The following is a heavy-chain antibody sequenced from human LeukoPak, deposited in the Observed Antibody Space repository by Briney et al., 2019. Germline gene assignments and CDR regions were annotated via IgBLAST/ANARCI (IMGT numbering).Heavy chain of an antibody. CDR1: GGTFSSYA. Sequence: ASVKVSCKASGGTFSSYAISWVRQAPGQGLEWMGRIIPIFGTANYAQKFQGRVTITTDESTSTAYMELSSLRSEDTAVYYCARGHVDTAMVREWGQGTPVTVSS. J-gene: IGHJ4*02. CDR2: IIPIFGTA. CDR3: ARGHVDTAMVRE. V-gene: IGHV1-69*05. D-gene: IGHD5-18*01.